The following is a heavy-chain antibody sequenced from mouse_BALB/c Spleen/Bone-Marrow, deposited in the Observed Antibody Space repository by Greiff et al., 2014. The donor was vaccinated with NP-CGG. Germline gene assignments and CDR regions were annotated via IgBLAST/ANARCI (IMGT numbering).Heavy chain of an antibody. V-gene: IGHV7-3*02. CDR3: ERDNRHLDY. CDR2: IRNKANGYTS. J-gene: IGHJ2*01. Sequence: EVKLVESGGGLVQPGGFLRFSCTTSGFTFTDYYVSWVRQPPGKALEWLGFIRNKANGYTSEYSVSVKGRFTISRDNSQGLLYLQMNTLRTEDNATYDYERDNRHLDYWGQGTTLTVSS. CDR1: GFTFTDYY.